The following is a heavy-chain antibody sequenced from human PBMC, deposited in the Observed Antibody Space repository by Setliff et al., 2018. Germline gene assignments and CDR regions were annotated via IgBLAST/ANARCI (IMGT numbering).Heavy chain of an antibody. D-gene: IGHD3-22*01. Sequence: LSETLSLTCAVYGGSFSGYYWSWIRQPPGKGPEWIGEIDQSGITNYNPSLKSRVTISIDTSKNQFSLRLSSVTATDTAVYYCARGRRITMIVVPPGVFDIWGQGTMVTVSS. CDR1: GGSFSGYY. CDR3: ARGRRITMIVVPPGVFDI. J-gene: IGHJ3*02. V-gene: IGHV4-34*01. CDR2: IDQSGIT.